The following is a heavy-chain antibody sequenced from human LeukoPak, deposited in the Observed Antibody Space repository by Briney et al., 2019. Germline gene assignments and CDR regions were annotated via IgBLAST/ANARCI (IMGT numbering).Heavy chain of an antibody. Sequence: PSETLPLTCTVSGASISSYYWSWIRQPPGKGLEWIGYIYYSGYTTYNPSLRSRVTISVDTSKNHFSLKLSSVTAADTAVYYCARHPSRGSGSFKWGQGTLVTVSS. J-gene: IGHJ4*02. CDR1: GASISSYY. CDR3: ARHPSRGSGSFK. CDR2: IYYSGYT. D-gene: IGHD3-10*01. V-gene: IGHV4-59*08.